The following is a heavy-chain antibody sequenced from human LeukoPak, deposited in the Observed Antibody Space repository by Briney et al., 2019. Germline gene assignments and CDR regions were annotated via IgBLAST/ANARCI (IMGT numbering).Heavy chain of an antibody. V-gene: IGHV5-51*01. Sequence: GESLKISCKGSGYSFTSYWIGWVRQMPGKGLEWMGIIYPGDSDTRYSPSFQGQVTISADKSISTAYLQWSSLKASDTAMYYCARLSPGGGAYDILSPTTPFDYWGQGTLVTVSS. CDR1: GYSFTSYW. CDR3: ARLSPGGGAYDILSPTTPFDY. CDR2: IYPGDSDT. D-gene: IGHD3-9*01. J-gene: IGHJ4*02.